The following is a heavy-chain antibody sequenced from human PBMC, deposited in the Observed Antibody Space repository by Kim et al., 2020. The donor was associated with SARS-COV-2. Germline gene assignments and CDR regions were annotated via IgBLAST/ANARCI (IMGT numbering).Heavy chain of an antibody. CDR2: ISAYNGNT. CDR3: ARVLPTQWLVRRNWFDP. CDR1: GYTFTSYG. D-gene: IGHD6-19*01. Sequence: ASVKVSCKASGYTFTSYGISWVRQAPGQGLEWMGWISAYNGNTNYAQKLQGRVTMTTDTSTSTAYMELRSLRSDDTAVYYCARVLPTQWLVRRNWFDPWGQGTLVTVSS. J-gene: IGHJ5*02. V-gene: IGHV1-18*01.